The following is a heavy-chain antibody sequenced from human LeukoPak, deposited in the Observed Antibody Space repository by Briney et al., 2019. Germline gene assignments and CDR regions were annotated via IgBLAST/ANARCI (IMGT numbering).Heavy chain of an antibody. Sequence: SETLSLTCTVSGGSISSYYWSWIRQPPGKGLEWIGYIYYSGSTNYNPSLKSRVTISVDTSKNQFSLKLSSVTAAHTAVYYCARRPHNYYDSSGYYFDPWGQGTLVTVSS. D-gene: IGHD3-22*01. CDR1: GGSISSYY. V-gene: IGHV4-59*01. CDR2: IYYSGST. CDR3: ARRPHNYYDSSGYYFDP. J-gene: IGHJ5*02.